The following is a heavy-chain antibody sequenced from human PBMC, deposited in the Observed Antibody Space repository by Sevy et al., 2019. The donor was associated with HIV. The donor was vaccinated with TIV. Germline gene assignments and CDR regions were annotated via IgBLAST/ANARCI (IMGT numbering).Heavy chain of an antibody. CDR1: GYTFNTYR. J-gene: IGHJ4*02. CDR2: ISPHNSDT. CDR3: VRAYCSGGRCYSLAF. V-gene: IGHV1-18*01. D-gene: IGHD2-15*01. Sequence: ASVKVSCKASGYTFNTYRITWVRQAPGQGLEWMGWISPHNSDTKYSQKLQGRVTMITETSTSTAHMEVRSLRSDDTDVYYCVRAYCSGGRCYSLAFWGQGTLVTVSS.